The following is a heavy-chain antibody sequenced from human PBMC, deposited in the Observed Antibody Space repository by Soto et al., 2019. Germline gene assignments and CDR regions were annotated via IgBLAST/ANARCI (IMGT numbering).Heavy chain of an antibody. CDR3: ARDFWSGYNIRDYYYGMDV. V-gene: IGHV3-21*01. D-gene: IGHD3-3*01. J-gene: IGHJ6*02. CDR1: GFTFSSYS. Sequence: GGSLRLSCAASGFTFSSYSMNWVRQAPGKGLEWVSSISSSSSFIFYADSVKGRFTISRDNAKNSLYLQMKSLRAEDTAVYYCARDFWSGYNIRDYYYGMDVWGQGTTVTV. CDR2: ISSSSSFI.